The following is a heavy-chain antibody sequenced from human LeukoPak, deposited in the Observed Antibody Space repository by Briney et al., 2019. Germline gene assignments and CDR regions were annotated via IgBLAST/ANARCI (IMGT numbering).Heavy chain of an antibody. D-gene: IGHD4-23*01. Sequence: PGGSLRLSCAASGFTFSSYSMNWVRQAPGKGLEWVSSISSSSSYIYYADSVKGRFTISRDNAKNSLYLQMNSLRAEDTAVYYCASSMYGTTVVYRWGQGTLVTVSS. CDR2: ISSSSSYI. V-gene: IGHV3-21*01. J-gene: IGHJ4*02. CDR1: GFTFSSYS. CDR3: ASSMYGTTVVYR.